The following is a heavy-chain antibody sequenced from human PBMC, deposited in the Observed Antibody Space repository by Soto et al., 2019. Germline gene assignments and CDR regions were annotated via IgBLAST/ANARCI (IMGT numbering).Heavy chain of an antibody. Sequence: HPGGSLRLSCAASGFTFSSYAMSWVRQAPGKGLEWVSAISGSGGSTYYADSVKGRFTISRDNSKNTLYLQMNSLRAEDTAVYYCAKDYSVSPLLWTNRFDPWGQGTLVTVSS. CDR3: AKDYSVSPLLWTNRFDP. CDR1: GFTFSSYA. CDR2: ISGSGGST. D-gene: IGHD3-10*01. V-gene: IGHV3-23*01. J-gene: IGHJ5*02.